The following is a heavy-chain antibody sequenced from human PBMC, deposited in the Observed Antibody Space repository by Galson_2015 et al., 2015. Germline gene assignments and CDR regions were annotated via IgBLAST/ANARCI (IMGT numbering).Heavy chain of an antibody. V-gene: IGHV1-8*01. D-gene: IGHD6-19*01. CDR1: GYTFTNYD. Sequence: SVKVSCKASGYTFTNYDIHWVRQAAGQGPEWMGWMNPNSGSTGYAQKLQGRVSMTRATSISTAYMGLSRLRSEDTAVYYCARGSAWSHFDNWGQGTLVTVSS. CDR2: MNPNSGST. CDR3: ARGSAWSHFDN. J-gene: IGHJ4*02.